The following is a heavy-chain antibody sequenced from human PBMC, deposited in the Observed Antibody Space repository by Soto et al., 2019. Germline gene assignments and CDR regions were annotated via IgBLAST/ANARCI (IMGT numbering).Heavy chain of an antibody. CDR3: ARSGDNYNRLDY. CDR1: GFTFSDYY. D-gene: IGHD1-1*01. V-gene: IGHV3-11*06. J-gene: IGHJ4*02. CDR2: SSNSGTFS. Sequence: GGPLRLSCEDSGFTFSDYYISWIRQAPGKGLEWISYSSNSGTFSRYADSVKGRFSISRDNTKNLLYLQMNSLRAEDTAVYYCARSGDNYNRLDYWGQGTPVTVSS.